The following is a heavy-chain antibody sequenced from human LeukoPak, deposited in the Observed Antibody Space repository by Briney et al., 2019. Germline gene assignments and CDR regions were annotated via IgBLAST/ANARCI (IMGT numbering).Heavy chain of an antibody. CDR3: AREVKTYYDSRGFGFQH. V-gene: IGHV4-4*02. CDR2: IFQSGHT. Sequence: PGGSLRLSCAASGFTVSGNYMSWVRQPPGKGLEWIGEIFQSGHTNYNPSLKSRLTISLDKSKNQFSLRLNSVTAADTAVYYCAREVKTYYDSRGFGFQHWGQGTLVIVSS. D-gene: IGHD3-22*01. J-gene: IGHJ1*01. CDR1: GFTVSGNY.